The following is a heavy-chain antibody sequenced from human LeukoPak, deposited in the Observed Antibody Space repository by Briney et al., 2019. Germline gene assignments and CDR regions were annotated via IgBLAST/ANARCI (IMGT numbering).Heavy chain of an antibody. V-gene: IGHV3-73*01. CDR1: GFTFSDSA. CDR3: TGGSGWYSPDY. CDR2: IRGKINSYAT. D-gene: IGHD6-19*01. J-gene: IGHJ4*02. Sequence: GGFLRLSCAASGFTFSDSAMNWVRQASGKGLEWVGHIRGKINSYATAYAASVRGRFTISRDDSKNTAYLQMNSLKTEDTAVYYCTGGSGWYSPDYWGQGTLVTVSS.